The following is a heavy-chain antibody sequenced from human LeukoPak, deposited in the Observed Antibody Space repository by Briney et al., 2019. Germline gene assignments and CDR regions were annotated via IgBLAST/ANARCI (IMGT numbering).Heavy chain of an antibody. CDR2: IKQDGSAK. Sequence: GGSLRLSCAATGFTFGTYWMSWVRQAPGKGLEWVANIKQDGSAKYYVDSVEGRFTISRDNAKNSLYLQMSSLRAEDTAVYYCASILWLYYYGRGGAFDIWGQGTMVTVSS. D-gene: IGHD3-10*02. V-gene: IGHV3-7*01. CDR3: ASILWLYYYGRGGAFDI. J-gene: IGHJ3*02. CDR1: GFTFGTYW.